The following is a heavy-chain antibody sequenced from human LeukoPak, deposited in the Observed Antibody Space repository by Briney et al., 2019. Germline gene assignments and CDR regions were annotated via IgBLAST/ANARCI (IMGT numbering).Heavy chain of an antibody. V-gene: IGHV3-48*04. CDR1: GFTFSSYS. CDR2: ISSSSSTI. Sequence: GGSLRLSCAASGFTFSSYSMNWVRQAPGKGLEWVSSISSSSSTIYYADSVKGRFTISRDNAKNSLYLQMNSLRAEDTAVYYCARDRMTFDYWGQGTLVTVSS. J-gene: IGHJ4*02. CDR3: ARDRMTFDY. D-gene: IGHD2-8*01.